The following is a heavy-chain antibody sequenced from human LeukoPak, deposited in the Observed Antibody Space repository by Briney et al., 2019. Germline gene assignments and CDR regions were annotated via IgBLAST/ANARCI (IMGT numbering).Heavy chain of an antibody. CDR3: ARGLRQLVPYYYYVMDV. D-gene: IGHD6-6*01. CDR1: GYTFTSYD. Sequence: ASVKVSCKASGYTFTSYDINWVRQATGQGLEWMGWMNPNSGNTGYAQKFQGRVTMTRNTSISTAYMELSSLRSEDTAVCYCARGLRQLVPYYYYVMDVWGQGTTVTVSS. V-gene: IGHV1-8*01. CDR2: MNPNSGNT. J-gene: IGHJ6*02.